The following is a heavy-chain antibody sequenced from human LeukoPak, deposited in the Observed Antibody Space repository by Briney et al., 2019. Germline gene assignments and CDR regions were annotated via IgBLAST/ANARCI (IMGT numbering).Heavy chain of an antibody. J-gene: IGHJ5*02. D-gene: IGHD2-8*01. V-gene: IGHV3-30*02. CDR2: IRYDGSTK. CDR3: ASQGVLMVYAMFDWFDP. CDR1: GFTFSSYG. Sequence: GGSLRLSCAASGFTFSSYGMHWVRQAPGKGLEWVAFIRYDGSTKYYADSVKGRFTISRDNSKNTLYLQMSSLRAEDTAVYYCASQGVLMVYAMFDWFDPWGQGTLVTVSS.